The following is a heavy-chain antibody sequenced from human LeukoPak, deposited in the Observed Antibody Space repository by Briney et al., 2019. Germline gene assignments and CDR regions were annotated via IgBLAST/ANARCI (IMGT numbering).Heavy chain of an antibody. CDR2: ISYDGSNK. CDR1: GFTFSSYE. V-gene: IGHV3-30*04. CDR3: AREQGGVSSEVAGTAHYMDV. D-gene: IGHD6-19*01. Sequence: GGSLRLSCAASGFTFSSYEMNWVRQAPGKGLEWVAVISYDGSNKYYADSVKGRFTIPRDNSKNTLYLQVNSLRAEDTAVYYCAREQGGVSSEVAGTAHYMDVWGKGTTVTVSS. J-gene: IGHJ6*03.